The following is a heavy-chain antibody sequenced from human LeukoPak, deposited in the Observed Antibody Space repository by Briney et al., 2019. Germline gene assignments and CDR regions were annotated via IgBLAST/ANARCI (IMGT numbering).Heavy chain of an antibody. J-gene: IGHJ3*02. V-gene: IGHV3-73*01. CDR2: TRSKANGYTT. Sequence: PGGSLRLSCAASGFTFSSYGMHWVRQAPGKGLEWVGRTRSKANGYTTAYGVSMKGRFTISRDDSKRTAYVQMNSLKIEDTAVYYCTRLGGGDAFDIWGPGTMVTVSS. CDR3: TRLGGGDAFDI. CDR1: GFTFSSYG.